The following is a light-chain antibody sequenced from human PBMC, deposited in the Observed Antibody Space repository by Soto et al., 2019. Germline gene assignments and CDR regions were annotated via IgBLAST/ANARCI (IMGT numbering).Light chain of an antibody. CDR1: SSDVGGYNY. Sequence: QSVLTQPASVSGSPGQSITISCTGTSSDVGGYNYVSWYQQHPGKAPKLMIYEVSNRPSGVSNRFSGSKSGNTASLTISGLQAEDEADYYCSSYTSNSTLEFGGGTKLTVL. V-gene: IGLV2-14*01. CDR3: SSYTSNSTLE. J-gene: IGLJ2*01. CDR2: EVS.